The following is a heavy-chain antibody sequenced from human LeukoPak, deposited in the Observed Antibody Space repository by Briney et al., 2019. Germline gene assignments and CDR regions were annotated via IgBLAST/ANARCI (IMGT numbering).Heavy chain of an antibody. CDR1: GFTLSSYW. Sequence: PGGSLRLSCAASGFTLSSYWMHWVRQAPGKGLVWVSRINSDGSSTSYADSVKGRFTISRDNAKNTLYLQMNSLRAEDTAVYYCARGTGAVTTETTLFDYWGQGTLVTVSS. V-gene: IGHV3-74*01. CDR3: ARGTGAVTTETTLFDY. J-gene: IGHJ4*02. D-gene: IGHD4-17*01. CDR2: INSDGSST.